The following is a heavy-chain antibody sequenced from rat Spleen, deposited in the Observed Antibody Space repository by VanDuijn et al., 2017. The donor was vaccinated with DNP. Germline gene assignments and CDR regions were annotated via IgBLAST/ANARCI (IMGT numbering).Heavy chain of an antibody. CDR1: GFSLTSYT. J-gene: IGHJ1*01. CDR3: ARFPPGYYSYRDWYFDF. CDR2: MWSDGDT. V-gene: IGHV2-15*01. D-gene: IGHD1-2*01. Sequence: QVQLEESGPGLVQPSQTLSLTCTVSGFSLTSYTVSWVRQPPGKGLEWMGRMWSDGDTSYNSALKSRLTIIRDTYKSQVLLKMNSLQTEDTAMYSCARFPPGYYSYRDWYFDFWGPGIMVTVSS.